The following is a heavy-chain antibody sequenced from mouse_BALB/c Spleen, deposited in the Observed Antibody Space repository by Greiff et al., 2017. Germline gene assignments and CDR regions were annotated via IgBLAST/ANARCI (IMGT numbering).Heavy chain of an antibody. CDR3: ARDGDDYDEAYYAMDY. CDR1: GYSITSDYA. D-gene: IGHD2-4*01. CDR2: ISYSGST. J-gene: IGHJ4*01. Sequence: EVMLVESGPGLVKPSQSLSLTCTVTGYSITSDYAWNWIRQFPGNKLEWMGYISYSGSTSYNPSLKSRISITRDTSKNQFFLQLNSVTTEDTATYYCARDGDDYDEAYYAMDYWGQGTSVTVSS. V-gene: IGHV3-2*02.